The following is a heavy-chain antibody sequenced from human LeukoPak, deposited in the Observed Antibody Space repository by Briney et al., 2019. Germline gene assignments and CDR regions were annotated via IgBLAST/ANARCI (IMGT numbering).Heavy chain of an antibody. CDR3: ARPAATASHDAFDI. D-gene: IGHD6-13*01. V-gene: IGHV5-51*01. J-gene: IGHJ3*02. CDR1: GYSFMNYW. CDR2: INPRDSDT. Sequence: GGSLKISCKGSGYSFMNYWIGWVRQMPGKGLEWMGIINPRDSDTRNSPSFQGQVTISVDKSISTAYLQWRSLKASDTAIYYCARPAATASHDAFDIWGQGTMVTVSS.